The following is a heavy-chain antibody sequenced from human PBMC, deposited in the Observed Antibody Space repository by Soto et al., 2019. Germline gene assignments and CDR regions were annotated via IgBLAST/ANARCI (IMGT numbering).Heavy chain of an antibody. D-gene: IGHD2-21*02. CDR3: ARVRTAISVDAFDI. CDR2: IWYDGSNK. J-gene: IGHJ3*02. CDR1: GFTFSNYG. Sequence: PGGSLRLSCAASGFTFSNYGMHWVRQAPGKGLEWVAIIWYDGSNKYFADSVKGRFTISRDNAKNSLFLQMNSLRAEDTALYYCARVRTAISVDAFDIWGQGTMVTVSS. V-gene: IGHV3-33*01.